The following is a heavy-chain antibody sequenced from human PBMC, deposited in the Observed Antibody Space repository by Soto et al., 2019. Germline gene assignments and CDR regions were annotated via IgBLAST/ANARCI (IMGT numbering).Heavy chain of an antibody. CDR3: EREGKAPYYYSGMDV. V-gene: IGHV1-18*01. J-gene: IGHJ6*02. Sequence: ASVKVSCKASGYTFTRSGSSWLRQAPGQGLEWMGWISGYNGNTKYAEKFQGRVTMTTDTSTSTAHMELRSLRSDDTAVYYCEREGKAPYYYSGMDVWGQGTAVTVSS. D-gene: IGHD6-13*01. CDR2: ISGYNGNT. CDR1: GYTFTRSG.